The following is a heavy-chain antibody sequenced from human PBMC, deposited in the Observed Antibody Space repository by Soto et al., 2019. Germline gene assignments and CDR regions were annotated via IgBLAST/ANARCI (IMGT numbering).Heavy chain of an antibody. CDR2: IRSKAYGGTT. J-gene: IGHJ5*02. V-gene: IGHV3-49*03. CDR3: TRRRGSGSYYNPVRLVQDNWFDP. CDR1: GFTFGDYA. D-gene: IGHD3-10*01. Sequence: GGSLRLSCTASGFTFGDYAMSWFRQAPGKGLEWVGFIRSKAYGGTTEYAASVKGRFTISRDDSKSMAYLQMNSLKTEDTAVYYCTRRRGSGSYYNPVRLVQDNWFDPWGQGTLVTVSS.